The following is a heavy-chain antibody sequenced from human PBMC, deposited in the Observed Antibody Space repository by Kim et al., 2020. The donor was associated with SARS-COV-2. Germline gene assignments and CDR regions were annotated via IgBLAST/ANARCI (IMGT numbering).Heavy chain of an antibody. V-gene: IGHV3-53*01. Sequence: GGSLRLSCAASGFTVSNTYMNWVRQAPGKGLEWVSIIYSDGSTTYADSVKGRFTMSRDNSKNTLYLQMDSLRADDTAVYFCAGRSASSGTKFVFDYWGQG. D-gene: IGHD1-26*01. CDR1: GFTVSNTY. J-gene: IGHJ4*02. CDR3: AGRSASSGTKFVFDY. CDR2: IYSDGST.